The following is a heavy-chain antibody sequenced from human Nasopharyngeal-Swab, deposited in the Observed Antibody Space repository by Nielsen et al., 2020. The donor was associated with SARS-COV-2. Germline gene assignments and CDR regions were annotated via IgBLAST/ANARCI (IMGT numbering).Heavy chain of an antibody. CDR2: ISWNSGSI. CDR1: GFSFDDYV. V-gene: IGHV3-9*01. J-gene: IGHJ4*02. D-gene: IGHD4-17*01. Sequence: SLKISCAASGFSFDDYVMHWVRQAPGKGLEWVSGISWNSGSIGYADSVKGRFTISRDNAKNSLYLHMISLRGEDTAFYYCAKGVATTVITPAIDYWGQGILVTVSS. CDR3: AKGVATTVITPAIDY.